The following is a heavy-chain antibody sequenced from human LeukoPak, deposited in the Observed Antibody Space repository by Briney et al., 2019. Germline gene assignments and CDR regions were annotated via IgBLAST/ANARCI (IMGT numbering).Heavy chain of an antibody. Sequence: PGGSPRLSCAASGFTFSDHYMDWVRQAPGKGLEWVGRTRNKANSYTTEYAASVKGRFTISRDDSKSSLYLQMNSLKTEDTAVYYCARSHWGAYGVFDYWGQGTLVTVSS. CDR1: GFTFSDHY. CDR2: TRNKANSYTT. D-gene: IGHD7-27*01. J-gene: IGHJ4*02. CDR3: ARSHWGAYGVFDY. V-gene: IGHV3-72*01.